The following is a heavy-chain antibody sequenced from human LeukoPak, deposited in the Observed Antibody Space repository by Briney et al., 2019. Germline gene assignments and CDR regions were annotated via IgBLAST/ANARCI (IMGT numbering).Heavy chain of an antibody. CDR2: ISGSGGDT. Sequence: SGGSLRLSCAASGLTFDSYARTWVRQAAGKGGEWVSRISGSGGDTYYVDDVKGRFTISRDNSKNMLYLQMNSLRAADTAVYFCVKDLGSDRFYYYSFGMDVWGQGTTVTVSS. D-gene: IGHD3-3*01. CDR3: VKDLGSDRFYYYSFGMDV. CDR1: GLTFDSYA. V-gene: IGHV3-23*01. J-gene: IGHJ6*02.